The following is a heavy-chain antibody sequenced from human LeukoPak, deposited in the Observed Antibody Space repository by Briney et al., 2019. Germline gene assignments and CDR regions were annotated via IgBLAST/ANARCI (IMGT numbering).Heavy chain of an antibody. CDR1: GFTFSTYS. J-gene: IGHJ4*02. Sequence: GGSLRLSCAASGFTFSTYSMNWVRQSPGKGLEWVSSISSSGSYIYYADSVKGRFTISRDNAKNSLYLQMNSLRAEDTAVYYCARDLGSNYGLADYWGQGTLVTVSS. V-gene: IGHV3-21*01. D-gene: IGHD4-11*01. CDR2: ISSSGSYI. CDR3: ARDLGSNYGLADY.